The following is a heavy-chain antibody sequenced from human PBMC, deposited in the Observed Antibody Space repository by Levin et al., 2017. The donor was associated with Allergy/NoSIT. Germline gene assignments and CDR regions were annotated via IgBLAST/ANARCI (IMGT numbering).Heavy chain of an antibody. J-gene: IGHJ4*02. CDR1: GFSFSNYA. CDR2: MSDDGNNR. D-gene: IGHD2-21*01. CDR3: AREGEGYCTGDCYRYFDY. V-gene: IGHV3-30*04. Sequence: PGGSLRLSCAASGFSFSNYAMHWIRQAPGKGLEWVALMSDDGNNRYYADSVKGRFTISRDNSKNTLYLQMNSLRAEDTAVYSCAREGEGYCTGDCYRYFDYWGQGTLVTVSS.